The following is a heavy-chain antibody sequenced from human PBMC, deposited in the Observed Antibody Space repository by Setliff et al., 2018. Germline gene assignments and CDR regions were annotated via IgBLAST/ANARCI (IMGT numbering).Heavy chain of an antibody. D-gene: IGHD4-17*01. Sequence: ASVKVSCKASGYTFTNYGIGWVRQAPGQGLEWMGWISASNGNTNSAQKLQGRVTMTTDTSTSTAYMELRSLRSDDTAVYYCARDSPTVVTHIRAFDIWGQGTMVTVSS. CDR2: ISASNGNT. CDR1: GYTFTNYG. CDR3: ARDSPTVVTHIRAFDI. V-gene: IGHV1-18*01. J-gene: IGHJ3*02.